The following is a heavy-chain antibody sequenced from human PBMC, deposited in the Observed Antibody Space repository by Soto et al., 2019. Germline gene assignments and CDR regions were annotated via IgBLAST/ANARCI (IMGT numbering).Heavy chain of an antibody. Sequence: SETLSLTCAVSGGSISSGGYSWSWIRQPPGKGLEWIGYIYHSGSTYYNPSLKSRVTISVDRSKNQFSLKLSSVTAADTAVYYCARGYGSGSSGFDYWGQGTLVTVSS. CDR1: GGSISSGGYS. CDR2: IYHSGST. J-gene: IGHJ4*02. V-gene: IGHV4-30-2*01. D-gene: IGHD3-10*01. CDR3: ARGYGSGSSGFDY.